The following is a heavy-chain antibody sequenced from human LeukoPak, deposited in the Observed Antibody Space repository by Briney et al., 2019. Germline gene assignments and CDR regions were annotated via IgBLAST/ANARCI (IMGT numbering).Heavy chain of an antibody. CDR1: GFTFSTHA. D-gene: IGHD2-2*01. CDR3: AIGATGCSTISCYWSY. V-gene: IGHV3-23*01. CDR2: ISGSGGST. Sequence: GGSLRLSCAASGFTFSTHAMSWARPAPGKGLEWVSTISGSGGSTYYADSVKGRFPISRDKSKTTLYPRINSLRADATAVYYWAIGATGCSTISCYWSYWGQGTLVTVSS. J-gene: IGHJ4*02.